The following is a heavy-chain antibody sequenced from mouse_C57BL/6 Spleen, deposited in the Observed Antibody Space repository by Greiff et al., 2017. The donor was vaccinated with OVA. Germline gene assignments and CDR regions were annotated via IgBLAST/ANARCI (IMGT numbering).Heavy chain of an antibody. V-gene: IGHV7-3*01. CDR2: IRNKANGYTT. CDR1: GFTFTDYY. J-gene: IGHJ4*01. CDR3: ARYHYYGSSYDAMDY. D-gene: IGHD1-1*01. Sequence: EVKLMESGGGLVQPGGSLSLSCAASGFTFTDYYMSWVRQPPGKALEWLGFIRNKANGYTTEYSASVKGRFTISRDNSQSTLYLQMNALRAEDSATYYCARYHYYGSSYDAMDYWGQGTSVTVSS.